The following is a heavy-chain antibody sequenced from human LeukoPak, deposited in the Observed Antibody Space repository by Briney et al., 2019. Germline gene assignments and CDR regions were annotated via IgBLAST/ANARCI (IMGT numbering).Heavy chain of an antibody. CDR2: ISGSGGST. Sequence: AGGSLRLSCAASGFTFSSYAMSWVRQAPGKGLEWVSAISGSGGSTYYADSVKGRFTISRDNSKNTLHLQMSSLRADDTAVYYCVKSGTWADFDSWGQGTLVTVSS. D-gene: IGHD1-26*01. J-gene: IGHJ4*02. CDR1: GFTFSSYA. CDR3: VKSGTWADFDS. V-gene: IGHV3-23*01.